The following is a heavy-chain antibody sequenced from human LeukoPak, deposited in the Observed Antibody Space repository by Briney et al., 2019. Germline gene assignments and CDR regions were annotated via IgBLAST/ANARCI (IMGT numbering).Heavy chain of an antibody. J-gene: IGHJ4*02. CDR3: ARSSRIQLWFLFGY. D-gene: IGHD5-18*01. Sequence: ASVTVSCKASGGTFSSYAISWVRQAPGQGLEWMGGIIPIFGTANYAQKFQGRVTITTNESTSTAYMELSSLRSDDTAVYYCARSSRIQLWFLFGYWGQGTLVTVSS. V-gene: IGHV1-69*05. CDR1: GGTFSSYA. CDR2: IIPIFGTA.